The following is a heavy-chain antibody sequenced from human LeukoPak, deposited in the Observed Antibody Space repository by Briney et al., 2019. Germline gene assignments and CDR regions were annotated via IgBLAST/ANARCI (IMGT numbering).Heavy chain of an antibody. V-gene: IGHV4-34*01. CDR1: GGSFSGYY. D-gene: IGHD6-13*01. CDR3: ARGWYSSSWFDY. CDR2: INHSGST. Sequence: SEALSLTFAVYGGSFSGYYWSWIRPPPGKGRGWIGEINHSGSTNYNPSLKSRVTISVDTSKNQFSLKLSSVTAADTAVYYCARGWYSSSWFDYWGQGTLVTVSS. J-gene: IGHJ4*02.